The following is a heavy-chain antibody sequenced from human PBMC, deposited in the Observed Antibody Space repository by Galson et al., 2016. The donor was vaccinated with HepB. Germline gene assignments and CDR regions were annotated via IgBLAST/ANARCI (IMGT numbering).Heavy chain of an antibody. CDR3: ARGKSTSGWGGYFYRDD. Sequence: QSGAEVKKSGESLKISCKGSGYSFTSYWIDWVRQMPGKGLEWLGRIDPSDSYVNYGPSFRGHVTLSVEKSISTAYLQWSSLKAPDTAIYYCARGKSTSGWGGYFYRDDGGKGTTVTGSS. CDR1: GYSFTSYW. CDR2: IDPSDSYV. V-gene: IGHV5-10-1*01. D-gene: IGHD3-3*01. J-gene: IGHJ6*03.